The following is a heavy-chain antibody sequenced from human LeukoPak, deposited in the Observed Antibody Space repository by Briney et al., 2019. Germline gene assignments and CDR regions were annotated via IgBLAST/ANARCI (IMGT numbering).Heavy chain of an antibody. V-gene: IGHV3-7*01. CDR3: ARASAVAGTREY. Sequence: GGSLRLSCAASGFTFSSYWMSWVRQAPGKGLEWVANIKGDGSDKYYVDSVKGRFAISRDNAKNSLYLQMNSLRAEDTAVYYCARASAVAGTREYWGQGTLVTVSS. D-gene: IGHD6-19*01. CDR2: IKGDGSDK. CDR1: GFTFSSYW. J-gene: IGHJ4*02.